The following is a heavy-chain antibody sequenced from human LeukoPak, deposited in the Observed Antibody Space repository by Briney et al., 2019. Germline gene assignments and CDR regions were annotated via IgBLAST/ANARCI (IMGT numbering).Heavy chain of an antibody. CDR2: IRKKADGGTP. CDR1: GFTFGDYT. J-gene: IGHJ4*02. D-gene: IGHD1-26*01. V-gene: IGHV3-49*03. CDR3: TRDPPTRY. Sequence: GGSLRLSCTASGFTFGDYTITWIRQAPGKGLEWVGFIRKKADGGTPEYAASVKGRFIISRDDSKSIAYLQMNSLKTDDTAVYCCTRDPPTRYWGQGTLVSVSS.